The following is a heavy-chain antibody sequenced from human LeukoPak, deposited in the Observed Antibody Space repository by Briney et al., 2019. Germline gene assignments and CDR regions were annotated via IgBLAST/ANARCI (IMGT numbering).Heavy chain of an antibody. CDR1: GGSIGSYF. J-gene: IGHJ3*02. CDR2: NSGST. CDR3: ARGRGYGGNYLRAFDI. Sequence: SETLSLTCTVSGGSIGSYFWSWIRQPPGKGLEWIGYNSGSTKYNPSLKSRVTISVDTSKNQLSPKLSSVTAADTAVYYCARGRGYGGNYLRAFDIWGQGTMVSVSS. V-gene: IGHV4-59*08. D-gene: IGHD1-26*01.